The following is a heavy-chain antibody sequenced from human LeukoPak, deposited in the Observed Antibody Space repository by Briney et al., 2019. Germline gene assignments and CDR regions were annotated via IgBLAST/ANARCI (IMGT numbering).Heavy chain of an antibody. J-gene: IGHJ5*02. CDR3: AGHCSSTSCYHNWFDP. CDR2: VYHSGST. D-gene: IGHD2-2*01. CDR1: GYTITSGDY. V-gene: IGHV4-38-2*02. Sequence: PSETLSLTCTVSGYTITSGDYWGWIRQPPGKGLEWIGSVYHSGSTVYNPSFKSRVSISVDTSKNQFSLQLSFVTAADTAVYYCAGHCSSTSCYHNWFDPWGQGTLVTVSS.